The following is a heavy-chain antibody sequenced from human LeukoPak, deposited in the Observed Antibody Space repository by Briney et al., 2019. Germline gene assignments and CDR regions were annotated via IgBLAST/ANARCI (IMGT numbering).Heavy chain of an antibody. CDR1: AYTFTGYY. V-gene: IGHV1-2*02. J-gene: IGHJ5*02. CDR2: INPNSGGT. CDR3: ATSIAAAGTGWFDP. Sequence: ASVKVSCKASAYTFTGYYMHWVRQAPGQGLEWMGWINPNSGGTNYAQKFQGRVTMTRDTSISTAYMELSRLRSDDTAVYYCATSIAAAGTGWFDPWGQGTLVTVSS. D-gene: IGHD6-13*01.